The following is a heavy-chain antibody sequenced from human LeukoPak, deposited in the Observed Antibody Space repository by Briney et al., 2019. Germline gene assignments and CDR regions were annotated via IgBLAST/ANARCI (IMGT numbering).Heavy chain of an antibody. V-gene: IGHV1-2*02. D-gene: IGHD2-2*01. CDR1: GSTFTGYY. CDR3: ARKSAARSTSEFDC. CDR2: INPNSGVT. Sequence: GASVKVSCKPSGSTFTGYYINWVRQAPGQGLEWMGWINPNSGVTNYAQKFQGRVTMTSDTSISTAYMELSSLRSDDTAVYYCARKSAARSTSEFDCWGQGTLVTVSS. J-gene: IGHJ4*02.